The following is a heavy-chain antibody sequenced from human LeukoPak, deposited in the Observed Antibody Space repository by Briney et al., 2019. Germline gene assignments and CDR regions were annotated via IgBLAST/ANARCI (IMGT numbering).Heavy chain of an antibody. Sequence: GGSLRLSCAASGFTFSSYAMHWVRQAPGKGLEWVAVISYDGSNKYYADSVKGRFTISRDNSKNTLYLQMNSLRAEDTAVYYCARTSSSGLVGGYYFDYWGQGTLVTVSS. CDR3: ARTSSSGLVGGYYFDY. CDR2: ISYDGSNK. J-gene: IGHJ4*02. CDR1: GFTFSSYA. V-gene: IGHV3-30*04. D-gene: IGHD6-19*01.